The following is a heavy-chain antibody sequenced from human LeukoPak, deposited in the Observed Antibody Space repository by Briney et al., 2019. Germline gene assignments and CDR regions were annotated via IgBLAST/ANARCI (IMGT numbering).Heavy chain of an antibody. V-gene: IGHV4-31*03. CDR2: IYYSGST. CDR1: GGSISSGGYY. Sequence: SETLSLTCTVSGGSISSGGYYWSWIRQHPGKGLEWIGYIYYSGSTYYNPSLKSRVTISVDTSKNQFSLKLSSVTAADTAVCYCARQTGSAPPHFDYWGQGTLVTVSS. D-gene: IGHD7-27*01. J-gene: IGHJ4*02. CDR3: ARQTGSAPPHFDY.